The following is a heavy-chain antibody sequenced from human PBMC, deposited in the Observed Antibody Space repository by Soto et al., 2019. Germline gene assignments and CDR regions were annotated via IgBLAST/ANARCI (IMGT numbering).Heavy chain of an antibody. D-gene: IGHD1-1*01. V-gene: IGHV1-69*02. J-gene: IGHJ3*02. CDR3: ARPAVNDLDADSSAFDI. CDR1: GGTFSSQT. CDR2: VIPIIGEG. Sequence: QVQLVQSGAEVKEPGSSVKVSCKVSGGTFSSQTINWVRQVPGQGLEWMGSVIPIIGEGKYAQSFLGRVTIPGDRSTSTAYMERSSLRSEDRAVYYCARPAVNDLDADSSAFDIWGQGTMVTVSS.